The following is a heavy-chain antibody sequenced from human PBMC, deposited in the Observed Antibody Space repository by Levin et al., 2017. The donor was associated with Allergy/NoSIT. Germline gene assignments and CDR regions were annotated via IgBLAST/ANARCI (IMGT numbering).Heavy chain of an antibody. Sequence: SQTLSLTCTVSGGSISSYYWSWIRQPPGKGLEWIGYIYYSGSTNYNPSLKSRVTISVDTSKNQFSLKLSSVTAADTAVYYCARGPGYCSSTSCYTFLSWFDPWGQGTLVTVSS. D-gene: IGHD2-2*02. V-gene: IGHV4-59*01. J-gene: IGHJ5*02. CDR3: ARGPGYCSSTSCYTFLSWFDP. CDR2: IYYSGST. CDR1: GGSISSYY.